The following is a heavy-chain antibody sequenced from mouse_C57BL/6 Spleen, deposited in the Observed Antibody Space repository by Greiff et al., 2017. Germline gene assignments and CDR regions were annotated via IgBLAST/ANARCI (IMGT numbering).Heavy chain of an antibody. Sequence: VQLQESGPGLVQPSQSLSITCTVSGFSLTSYGVHWVRQSPGKGLEWLGVIWSGGSTDYNAAFISRLSISKDNSKSQVFFKMNSLQADDTAIYYCARNRYYDYDWYFDVWGTGTTVTVSS. CDR2: IWSGGST. CDR1: GFSLTSYG. J-gene: IGHJ1*03. D-gene: IGHD2-4*01. CDR3: ARNRYYDYDWYFDV. V-gene: IGHV2-2*01.